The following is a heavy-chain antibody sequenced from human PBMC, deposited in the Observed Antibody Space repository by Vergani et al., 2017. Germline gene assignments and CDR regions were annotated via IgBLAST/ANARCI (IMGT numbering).Heavy chain of an antibody. CDR2: IFPGDADT. J-gene: IGHJ4*02. CDR1: GYTFTNYW. D-gene: IGHD3-16*01. V-gene: IGHV5-51*01. CDR3: ARHHEAGGPHFDY. Sequence: EVRLVQSGPEVKKPGESVKISCETSGYTFTNYWVAWVRQRPGKGLEWMGLIFPGDADTRYSPSFEGQVTISADTSTSTAYVQWPSLKASDTAMYYRARHHEAGGPHFDYWGQGTLVTVSS.